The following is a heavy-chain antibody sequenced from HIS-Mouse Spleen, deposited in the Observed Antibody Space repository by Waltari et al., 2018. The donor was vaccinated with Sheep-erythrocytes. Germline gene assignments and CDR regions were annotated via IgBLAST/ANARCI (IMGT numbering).Heavy chain of an antibody. CDR1: GGSISSSSYY. V-gene: IGHV4-39*07. CDR2: IYYSGRT. D-gene: IGHD3-3*01. CDR3: ARDEGTYYDFWSGYPPSYYFDY. Sequence: QLQLQESGPGLVKPSETLSLTCTVSGGSISSSSYYLGWIRQPPGKGLDWIGSIYYSGRTYYNPSLKSRVTISVDTSKNQFSLKLSSVTAADTAVYYCARDEGTYYDFWSGYPPSYYFDYWGQGTLVTVSS. J-gene: IGHJ4*02.